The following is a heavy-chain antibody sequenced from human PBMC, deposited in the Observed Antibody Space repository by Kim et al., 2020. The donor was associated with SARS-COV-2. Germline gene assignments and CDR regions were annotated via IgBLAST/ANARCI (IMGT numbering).Heavy chain of an antibody. Sequence: GGSLRLSCAASGFTFSSYAMSWVRQAPGKGLECVSVFYSGGSSTYYADSVKGRFTISRDNSKNALYLQMNSLRAEDTAVYYCAKEMWRGGNSPPDYGGQG. CDR3: AKEMWRGGNSPPDY. CDR1: GFTFSSYA. CDR2: FYSGGSST. V-gene: IGHV3-23*03. D-gene: IGHD2-21*02. J-gene: IGHJ4*02.